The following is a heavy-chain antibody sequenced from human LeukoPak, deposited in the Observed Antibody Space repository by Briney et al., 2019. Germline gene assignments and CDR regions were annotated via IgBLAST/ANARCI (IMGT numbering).Heavy chain of an antibody. D-gene: IGHD6-6*01. V-gene: IGHV3-20*04. CDR2: INWNGGST. Sequence: PGGSLRLSCAASGFTFDDYGMSWVRQAPGKGLEWVSGINWNGGSTGYADSVKGRFTISRDNAKNTLYLQMNSLRAEDTAVYYCARDGEYSSSSFDYWGQGTLVTASS. CDR3: ARDGEYSSSSFDY. CDR1: GFTFDDYG. J-gene: IGHJ4*02.